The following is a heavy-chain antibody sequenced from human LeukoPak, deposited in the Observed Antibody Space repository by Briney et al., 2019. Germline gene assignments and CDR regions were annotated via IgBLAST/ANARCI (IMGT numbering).Heavy chain of an antibody. D-gene: IGHD3-3*01. V-gene: IGHV4-4*02. Sequence: SETLSLTCAVSGGSISSSNWWSWVRQPPGKGLEWIGEIYHSGSTNYNPSLKSRVTISVDKSKNQFSLKLSSVTAADTAVYYCASSLYDFWSGYVNWFDPWGQGTLVTVSS. CDR2: IYHSGST. J-gene: IGHJ5*02. CDR1: GGSISSSNW. CDR3: ASSLYDFWSGYVNWFDP.